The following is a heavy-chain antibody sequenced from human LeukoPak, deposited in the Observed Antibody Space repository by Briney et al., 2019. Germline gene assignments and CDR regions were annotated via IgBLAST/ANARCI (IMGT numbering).Heavy chain of an antibody. CDR2: ISSSSSYI. Sequence: PGGSLRLSCAASGFTFGSYSMNWVRQAPGKGLEWVSSISSSSSYIYYADSVKGRFTISRDNAKNSLYLQMNSLRAEDTAVYYCARDPSPSITMVRGTWFDPWGQGTLVTVSS. CDR3: ARDPSPSITMVRGTWFDP. CDR1: GFTFGSYS. J-gene: IGHJ5*02. D-gene: IGHD3-10*01. V-gene: IGHV3-21*01.